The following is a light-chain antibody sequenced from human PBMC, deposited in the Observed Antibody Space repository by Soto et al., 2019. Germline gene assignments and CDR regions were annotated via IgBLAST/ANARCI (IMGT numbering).Light chain of an antibody. V-gene: IGKV3-15*01. CDR1: QSVSSF. Sequence: EIVLTQSRATLSLSPGERATLSCMASQSVSSFLAWYQQKPGQAPRFLIYGASTRATGIPARFSGSGSGTEFTLTISSLQSEDFAVYYCQQYNNWPITFGQGTRLEI. CDR2: GAS. CDR3: QQYNNWPIT. J-gene: IGKJ5*01.